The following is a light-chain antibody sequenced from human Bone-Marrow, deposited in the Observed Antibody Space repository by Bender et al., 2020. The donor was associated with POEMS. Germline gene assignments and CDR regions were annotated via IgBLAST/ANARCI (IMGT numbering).Light chain of an antibody. CDR2: EIT. J-gene: IGLJ3*02. Sequence: QSALTQPASVSGSPGQSITISCTGTSSDVGGFNFVPWYQQHPGKAPKLIIYEITKRPSGVSDRFSGSRAGNTASLTISGLQAEDEAHYYCCSYAGTSTTVFGGGTKLTVL. V-gene: IGLV2-23*02. CDR1: SSDVGGFNF. CDR3: CSYAGTSTTV.